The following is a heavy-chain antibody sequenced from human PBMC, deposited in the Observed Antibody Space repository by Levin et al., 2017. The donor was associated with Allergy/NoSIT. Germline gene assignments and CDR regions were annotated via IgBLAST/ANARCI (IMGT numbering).Heavy chain of an antibody. D-gene: IGHD6-13*01. CDR1: GFTFSSYG. CDR2: ISYDGSNK. V-gene: IGHV3-30*03. J-gene: IGHJ4*02. CDR3: ERVQQLILAFDY. Sequence: GGSLRLSCAASGFTFSSYGMHWVRQVPGKGLEWVALISYDGSNKYYADSVKGRFTISRDNSKNTLYLQMNSLRAEDTAVYCCERVQQLILAFDYWGQGTLVTVSS.